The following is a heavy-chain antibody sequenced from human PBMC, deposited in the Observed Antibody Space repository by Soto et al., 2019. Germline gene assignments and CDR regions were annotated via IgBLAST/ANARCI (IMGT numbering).Heavy chain of an antibody. J-gene: IGHJ3*02. D-gene: IGHD2-2*01. CDR3: ARADSYGSNDAFDI. CDR1: GFTFSSYS. V-gene: IGHV3-21*01. Sequence: GGSLRLSCAASGFTFSSYSMNWVRQAPGKGLEWVSSISSSSSYIYYADSVKGRFTITRDNAKNSLYLQMNSLRAEDTAVYYCARADSYGSNDAFDIWGQGTMVTVSS. CDR2: ISSSSSYI.